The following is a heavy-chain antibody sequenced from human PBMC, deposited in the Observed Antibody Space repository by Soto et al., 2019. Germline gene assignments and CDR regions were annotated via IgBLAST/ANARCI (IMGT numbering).Heavy chain of an antibody. CDR1: GYTFTSYD. CDR3: ARVLLKYYYDSSGYEFGY. CDR2: MNPNIGNT. J-gene: IGHJ4*02. Sequence: QVQLVQSGAEVKKPGASVKVSCKASGYTFTSYDINWVRQATGQGLEWMGWMNPNIGNTGYAQKFQGRVTMTRNTSISTAYMELSSLRSEDTAVYYCARVLLKYYYDSSGYEFGYWGQGTLVTVSS. V-gene: IGHV1-8*01. D-gene: IGHD3-22*01.